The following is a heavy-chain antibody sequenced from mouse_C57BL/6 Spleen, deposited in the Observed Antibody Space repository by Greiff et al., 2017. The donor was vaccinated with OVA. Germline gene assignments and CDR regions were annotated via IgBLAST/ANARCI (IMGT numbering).Heavy chain of an antibody. V-gene: IGHV1-18*01. CDR3: AREAGDYHVSNYFDY. CDR2: INPNNGGT. J-gene: IGHJ2*01. CDR1: GYTFTDYN. D-gene: IGHD1-1*01. Sequence: EVQLQQSGPELVKPGASVKIPCKASGYTFTDYNMDWVKQSHGKSLEWIGDINPNNGGTIYNQKFKGKATLTVDTSSSTAYMQLSSLTSEDSAVYYCAREAGDYHVSNYFDYWGQGTTLTVSS.